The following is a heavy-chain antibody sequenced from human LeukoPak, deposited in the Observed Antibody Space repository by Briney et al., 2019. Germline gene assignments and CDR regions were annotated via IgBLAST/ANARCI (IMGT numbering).Heavy chain of an antibody. CDR1: GGSISNYY. J-gene: IGHJ4*02. D-gene: IGHD1-14*01. CDR2: IYHSGST. CDR3: ARIDRVHPYYFDY. V-gene: IGHV4-38-2*02. Sequence: SETLSLTCTVSGGSISNYYWGWIRQPPGKGLEWIGSIYHSGSTYYNPSLKSRVTISVDTSKNQFSLKLSSVTAADTAVYYCARIDRVHPYYFDYWGQGTLVTVSS.